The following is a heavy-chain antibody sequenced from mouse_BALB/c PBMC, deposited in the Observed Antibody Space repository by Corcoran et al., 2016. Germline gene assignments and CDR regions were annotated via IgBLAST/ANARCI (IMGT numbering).Heavy chain of an antibody. Sequence: EVQLRQSGAELVKPGASVKLSCTASGFNIKDTYMHWVKQRPEQGLEWIGRIDPANGNTKYDPKFQGKATITADTSSNTAYLQLSSLTSEDTAVYYCARNYDYDRYFDVWGAGTTVTVSS. D-gene: IGHD2-4*01. V-gene: IGHV14-3*02. J-gene: IGHJ1*01. CDR2: IDPANGNT. CDR3: ARNYDYDRYFDV. CDR1: GFNIKDTY.